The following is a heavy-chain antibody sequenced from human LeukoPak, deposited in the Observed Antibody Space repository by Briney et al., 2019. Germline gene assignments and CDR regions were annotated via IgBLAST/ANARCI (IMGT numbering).Heavy chain of an antibody. V-gene: IGHV4-59*01. CDR2: IYYSGST. J-gene: IGHJ4*02. CDR1: GGSISSYY. CDR3: ARHGMVDSSRKYYFDY. D-gene: IGHD6-13*01. Sequence: PSETLSPTCSVSGGSISSYYWRWVRQPPGKGLEGVGYIYYSGSTNYNTSSKSRVTISVDTSKNPSSLKLSSVTAADTAVYYCARHGMVDSSRKYYFDYWGQGTLVTVSS.